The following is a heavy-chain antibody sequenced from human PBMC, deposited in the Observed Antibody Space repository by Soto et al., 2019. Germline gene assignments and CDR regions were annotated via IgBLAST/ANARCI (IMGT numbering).Heavy chain of an antibody. Sequence: EVQLVESGGGLVKPGGSVRLSCAASGFTFSNAWMSWVRKAPGKGLEWVGRIKSKTAGGTTEYDAPVKDRFTISRDDSKNTLYLQMNSLKTEDTAVYYCARGHRSSGKIFDSWGQGTLVTVSS. CDR3: ARGHRSSGKIFDS. CDR2: IKSKTAGGTT. D-gene: IGHD3-22*01. CDR1: GFTFSNAW. J-gene: IGHJ4*02. V-gene: IGHV3-15*01.